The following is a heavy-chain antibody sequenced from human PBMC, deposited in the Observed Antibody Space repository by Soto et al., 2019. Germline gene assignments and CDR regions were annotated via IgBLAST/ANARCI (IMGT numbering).Heavy chain of an antibody. CDR1: GFSVSSSY. CDR3: VRGKVGTNPNWLDP. J-gene: IGHJ5*02. V-gene: IGHV3-66*01. Sequence: EVQLVESGGGLVQPGGSLRLSCAASGFSVSSSYLYWVRQAPGKGLEWVSSIYLSGSTYYTDSVKARFSISRDNSKNTLYLQMNSLGAEGTAIYYCVRGKVGTNPNWLDPWGQGSRVTVSS. CDR2: IYLSGST. D-gene: IGHD2-21*02.